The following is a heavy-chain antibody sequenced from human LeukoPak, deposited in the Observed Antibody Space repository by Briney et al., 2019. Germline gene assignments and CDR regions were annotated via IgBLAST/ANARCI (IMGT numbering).Heavy chain of an antibody. CDR3: ARDVRIFGVVIAYYYYYMDV. D-gene: IGHD3-3*01. CDR2: IKQDGSEK. J-gene: IGHJ6*03. V-gene: IGHV3-7*01. Sequence: GGSLRLSCAASGFTFSSYWMSWVRQAPGKGLEWVANIKQDGSEKYYVDPVKGRFTISRDNAKNSLYLQMNSLRAEDTAVYYCARDVRIFGVVIAYYYYYMDVWGKGTTVTISS. CDR1: GFTFSSYW.